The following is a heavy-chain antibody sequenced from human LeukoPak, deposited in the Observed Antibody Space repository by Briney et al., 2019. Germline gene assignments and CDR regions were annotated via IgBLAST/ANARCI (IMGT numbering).Heavy chain of an antibody. CDR3: ARHITIFGVVIPHFDY. V-gene: IGHV4-39*01. J-gene: IGHJ4*02. D-gene: IGHD3-3*01. CDR2: MYYSGST. CDR1: GGSISSSSYY. Sequence: SETLSLTCTVSGGSISSSSYYWGWIRQPPGKGLEWIGSMYYSGSTYYNPSLKSRVTISVDTSKNQFSLKLSSVTAADTAVYYCARHITIFGVVIPHFDYWGQGTLVTVSS.